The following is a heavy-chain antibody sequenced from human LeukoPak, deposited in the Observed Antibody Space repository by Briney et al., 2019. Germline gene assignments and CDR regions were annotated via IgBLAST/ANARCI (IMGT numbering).Heavy chain of an antibody. Sequence: SETLSLTCAVYGGSFSGYYWSWIRQPPGKGLEWIGEINHSGSTNYNPSLKSRVTISVDTSKNQFSLKLSSVTAADTAVYYCARAPTSKGGFDYWGQGTLVTVSS. V-gene: IGHV4-34*01. CDR3: ARAPTSKGGFDY. D-gene: IGHD2-15*01. CDR2: INHSGST. J-gene: IGHJ4*02. CDR1: GGSFSGYY.